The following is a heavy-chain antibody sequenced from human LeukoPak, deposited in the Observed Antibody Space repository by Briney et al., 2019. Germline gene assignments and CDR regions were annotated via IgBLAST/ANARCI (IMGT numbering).Heavy chain of an antibody. J-gene: IGHJ5*01. Sequence: GSLRLSCAASGFTFSSYSMNWVRQAPGKGLEWVSYISSSSSTIYYADSVKGRFTISRDNAKNSLYLQMNSLRAEDTAVYYCAREVGGPAASPFDSWGQGTLVTVSS. CDR2: ISSSSSTI. CDR3: AREVGGPAASPFDS. CDR1: GFTFSSYS. V-gene: IGHV3-48*04. D-gene: IGHD2-2*01.